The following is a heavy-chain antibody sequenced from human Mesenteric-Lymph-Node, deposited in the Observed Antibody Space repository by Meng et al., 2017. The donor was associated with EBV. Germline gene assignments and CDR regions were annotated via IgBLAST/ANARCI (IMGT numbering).Heavy chain of an antibody. J-gene: IGHJ4*02. CDR2: IYPTGST. Sequence: QVRRQESGPGLVKPSGTLSLTCAVSGDSISSSNWWNWVRQSPGKGLEWIGEIYPTGSTNYSPSFESRVTMSVDKSKNQFSLILNSVTAADTAMYYCARGVLFRGVIDLYYFDYWGQGTLVTVFS. D-gene: IGHD2-21*01. V-gene: IGHV4-4*02. CDR3: ARGVLFRGVIDLYYFDY. CDR1: GDSISSSNW.